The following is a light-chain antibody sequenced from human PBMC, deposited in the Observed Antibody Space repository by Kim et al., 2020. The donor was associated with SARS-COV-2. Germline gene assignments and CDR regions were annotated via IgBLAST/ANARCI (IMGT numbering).Light chain of an antibody. J-gene: IGKJ4*01. CDR3: QQYNDWLT. V-gene: IGKV3-15*01. CDR1: QSISSS. CDR2: GAS. Sequence: SVSPGERVILSCRASQSISSSLAWYQQKPGQTPRLLIDGASTRATGIPARFSGSGSGTEFTLTISSLQSEDFAVYYCQQYNDWLTFGGGTKVDIK.